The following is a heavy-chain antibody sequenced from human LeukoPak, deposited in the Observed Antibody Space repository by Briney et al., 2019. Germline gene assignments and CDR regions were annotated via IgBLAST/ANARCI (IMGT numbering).Heavy chain of an antibody. CDR1: GFTFTRHW. CDR3: GGSEDGYIDY. CDR2: IKTDGTNT. Sequence: GGSLRLSCAASGFTFTRHWMDWVRHAQGKGVEWVSRIKTDGTNTIYADFVEGRFTISRNNARNTLYLQMSSLRAGDTAVYYCGGSEDGYIDYWGQGTLVTVSS. J-gene: IGHJ4*02. V-gene: IGHV3-74*01. D-gene: IGHD5-24*01.